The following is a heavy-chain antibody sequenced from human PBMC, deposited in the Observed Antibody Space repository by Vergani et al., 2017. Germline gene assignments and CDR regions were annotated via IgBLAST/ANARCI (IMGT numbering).Heavy chain of an antibody. CDR3: ARDQVLSPRDAFDI. CDR1: GFTFSSYS. CDR2: ISSSSSYI. V-gene: IGHV3-21*01. Sequence: EVQLVESGGGLVKPGGSLRLSCAASGFTFSSYSMNWVRQAPGKGLEWVSSISSSSSYIYYADSVKGRFTISRDNAKNSLYLQMNSLRAEDTAVYYCARDQVLSPRDAFDIWGQGTMVTVSS. D-gene: IGHD2-8*01. J-gene: IGHJ3*02.